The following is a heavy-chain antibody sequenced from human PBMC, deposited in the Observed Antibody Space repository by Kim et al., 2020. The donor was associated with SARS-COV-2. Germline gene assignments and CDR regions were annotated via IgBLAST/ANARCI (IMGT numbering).Heavy chain of an antibody. CDR1: GYTFTGYY. CDR2: INPNSGGT. CDR3: ARGLYGDYGEYYFDY. J-gene: IGHJ4*02. V-gene: IGHV1-2*04. Sequence: ASVKVSCKASGYTFTGYYMHWVRQAPGQGLEWMGWINPNSGGTNYAQKFQGWVTMTRDTSISTAYMELSRLRSDDTAVYYCARGLYGDYGEYYFDYWGQGTLVTVSS. D-gene: IGHD4-17*01.